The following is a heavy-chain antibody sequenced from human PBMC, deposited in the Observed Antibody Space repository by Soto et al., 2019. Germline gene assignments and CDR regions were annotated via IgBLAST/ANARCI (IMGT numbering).Heavy chain of an antibody. J-gene: IGHJ4*02. CDR3: ARSTPYFDY. CDR2: TYYGSKWYN. D-gene: IGHD1-1*01. Sequence: PSQTLSLTCAISVDSVSSNIVGWNWIRQSPSRGLEWLGRTYYGSKWYNDYAVSVKSRISINPDTSKNQFSLQLNSVTPEDTAVYYCARSTPYFDYWGQGTLVTVSS. CDR1: VDSVSSNIVG. V-gene: IGHV6-1*01.